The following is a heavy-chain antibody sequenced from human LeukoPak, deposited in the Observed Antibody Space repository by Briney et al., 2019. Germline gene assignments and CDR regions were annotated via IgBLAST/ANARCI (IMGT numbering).Heavy chain of an antibody. D-gene: IGHD3-22*01. J-gene: IGHJ4*02. CDR3: ARYRVYDSSGSYFYHIDY. V-gene: IGHV3-11*01. CDR1: GFTFSDHY. CDR2: ISSSGSTI. Sequence: PGGSLRLSCAASGFTFSDHYMNWIRQAPGKGLEWVSYISSSGSTIYYADSVRGRFTISRDNAKNSLYLQMNSLRADDTAVYYCARYRVYDSSGSYFYHIDYWGQGTLVTVSS.